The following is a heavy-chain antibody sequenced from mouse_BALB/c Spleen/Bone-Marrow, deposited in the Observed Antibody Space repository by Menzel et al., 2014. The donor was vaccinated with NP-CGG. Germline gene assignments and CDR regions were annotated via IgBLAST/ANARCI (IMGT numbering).Heavy chain of an antibody. Sequence: VQVVESGHGLVQPSQSLSITCTVSGFSLTSYGVYWVRQSPGKGLEWLGVIWSGGSTDYNAAFISRLSISKDNSKSQVFFKMSSLQSNGTAIYYCARNRDWDGAMDYWGQGTSVTVSS. CDR1: GFSLTSYG. CDR2: IWSGGST. V-gene: IGHV2-2*03. J-gene: IGHJ4*01. CDR3: ARNRDWDGAMDY. D-gene: IGHD4-1*01.